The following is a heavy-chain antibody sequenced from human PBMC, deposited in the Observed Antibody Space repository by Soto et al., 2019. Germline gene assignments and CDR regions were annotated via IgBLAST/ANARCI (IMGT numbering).Heavy chain of an antibody. V-gene: IGHV1-2*04. D-gene: IGHD6-13*01. Sequence: ASVKVSCKASGYTFTGYYMHWVRQAPGQGLEWMGWINPNSGGTNYAQKFQGWVTMTRDTSIRTAYMELSRLRSDDTAVYYCARDRQPGIAAEGMDVWGQGTTVTVSS. CDR1: GYTFTGYY. J-gene: IGHJ6*02. CDR3: ARDRQPGIAAEGMDV. CDR2: INPNSGGT.